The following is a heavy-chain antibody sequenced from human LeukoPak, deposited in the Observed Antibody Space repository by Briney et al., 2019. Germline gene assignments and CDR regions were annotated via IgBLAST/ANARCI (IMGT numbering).Heavy chain of an antibody. J-gene: IGHJ4*02. CDR2: ISYDGGNN. CDR1: GFTFSSYT. CDR3: TKGGRFFDY. Sequence: GGSLRLSCAASGFTFSSYTMHWVRQAPGKGLEWVAVISYDGGNNYYADSVKGRFTISRDNSKNTLYLQMNSLRAEDTAVYYCTKGGRFFDYWGQGTLVTVSS. D-gene: IGHD1-26*01. V-gene: IGHV3-30*04.